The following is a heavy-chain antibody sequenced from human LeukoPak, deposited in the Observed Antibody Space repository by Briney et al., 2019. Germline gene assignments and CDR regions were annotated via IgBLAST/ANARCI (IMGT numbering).Heavy chain of an antibody. V-gene: IGHV3-33*01. Sequence: GRSLRLSCAASGFTFSSYGMHWVRQAPGKGLEWVAVIWYDGSNKYYADSVKGRFTISRDNSKNTLYLQMNSLRAEDTAVYYCARVPDSGSYYDYGMDVWGQGTTVTVSS. D-gene: IGHD1-26*01. CDR2: IWYDGSNK. J-gene: IGHJ6*02. CDR1: GFTFSSYG. CDR3: ARVPDSGSYYDYGMDV.